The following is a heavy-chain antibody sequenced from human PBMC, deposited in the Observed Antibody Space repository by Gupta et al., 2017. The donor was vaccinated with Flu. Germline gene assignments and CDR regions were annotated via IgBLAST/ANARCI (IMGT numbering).Heavy chain of an antibody. CDR1: GFDFSIYA. CDR3: AKSLGVLRSGWPPFEY. V-gene: IGHV3-23*01. D-gene: IGHD6-19*01. Sequence: EVQLLESGGGLVQPGGSLRLSCVASGFDFSIYAMSWVRQAPGKGLEWVSCLGADGVDAYYADPVKGRFSVSRDNSKKTLFLQMSSLRVEDTAIYYCAKSLGVLRSGWPPFEYWGQGALVTVSS. J-gene: IGHJ4*02. CDR2: LGADGVDA.